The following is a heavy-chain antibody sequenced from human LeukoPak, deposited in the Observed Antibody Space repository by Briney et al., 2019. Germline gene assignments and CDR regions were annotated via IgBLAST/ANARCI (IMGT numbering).Heavy chain of an antibody. J-gene: IGHJ4*02. D-gene: IGHD5-12*01. Sequence: PSETLSLTCTVSGGSTSGYYWAWIRQPPGKGLEWIGYIYYSGSTNYNPSLKSRVTMSVDTSKNQFSLKLISVTAADTAVYYCARLKYSGYDHGVFDFWGQGTLVTVSS. V-gene: IGHV4-59*01. CDR1: GGSTSGYY. CDR3: ARLKYSGYDHGVFDF. CDR2: IYYSGST.